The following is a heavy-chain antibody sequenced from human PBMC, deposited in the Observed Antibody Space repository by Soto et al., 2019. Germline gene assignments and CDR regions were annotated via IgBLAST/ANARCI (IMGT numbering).Heavy chain of an antibody. D-gene: IGHD5-18*01. CDR1: GFTFNNYA. CDR2: ISGRGGST. CDR3: AKLGYGPAGYFDY. J-gene: IGHJ4*02. V-gene: IGHV3-23*01. Sequence: EVQLLESGGGLVQPGGSLRLSCAASGFTFNNYAMSWVRQAPDKGLEWVSAISGRGGSTYYADSVKGRFTISRDNSKNTLYLQMNSLRAEDTAVYYCAKLGYGPAGYFDYWGQGTLVTVSS.